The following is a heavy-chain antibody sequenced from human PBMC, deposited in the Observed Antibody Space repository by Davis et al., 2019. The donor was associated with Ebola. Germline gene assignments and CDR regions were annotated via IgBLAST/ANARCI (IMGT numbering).Heavy chain of an antibody. V-gene: IGHV3-48*02. Sequence: GESLKISCAASGFTFSNYTMNWVRQAPGKGLEWLSYISRSGSSIYYADSAKGRFTISRDNGKNSVFLQMNSLRDEDTAVYYCVREGSGWYGLGYWGQGTLVTVSS. CDR2: ISRSGSSI. CDR3: VREGSGWYGLGY. D-gene: IGHD6-13*01. CDR1: GFTFSNYT. J-gene: IGHJ4*02.